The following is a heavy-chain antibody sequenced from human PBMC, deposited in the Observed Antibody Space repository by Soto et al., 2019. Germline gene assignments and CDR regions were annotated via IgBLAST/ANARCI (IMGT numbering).Heavy chain of an antibody. CDR1: GFTFSSYA. D-gene: IGHD3-10*01. CDR2: ISGSGGST. V-gene: IGHV3-23*01. CDR3: AKDLRALLWFGEPLEYGMDV. Sequence: GGSLRLSCAASGFTFSSYAMSWVRQAPGKGLEWVSAISGSGGSTYYADSVKGRFTISRDNSKNTLYLQMNSLRAEDTAVYYCAKDLRALLWFGEPLEYGMDVWGQGTTVTVSS. J-gene: IGHJ6*02.